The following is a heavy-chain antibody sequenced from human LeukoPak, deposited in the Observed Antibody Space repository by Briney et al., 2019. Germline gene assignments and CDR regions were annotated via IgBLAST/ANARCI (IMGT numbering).Heavy chain of an antibody. CDR3: ARDLGQYYDTSDNWFDP. J-gene: IGHJ5*02. V-gene: IGHV3-74*01. Sequence: GGSLRLSCAASGFTFSSYWMHWVRQAPGKGLVWVSRINSDGSSTSYADSVKGRFTISRDNAKNTLNLQMNSLRAEDTAVYYCARDLGQYYDTSDNWFDPWGQGTLVTVSS. CDR1: GFTFSSYW. CDR2: INSDGSST. D-gene: IGHD3-22*01.